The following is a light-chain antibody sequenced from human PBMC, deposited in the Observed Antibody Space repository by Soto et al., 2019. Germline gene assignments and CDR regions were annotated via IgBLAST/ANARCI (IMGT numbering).Light chain of an antibody. Sequence: QSALTQPASVSGSPGQSITVSCTGTSSDVGGYNFVSWFQQHPGKAPKLMIYEVTNRPSGVSNRFSGSKSGNTASLTISGLQPEDEADYYCCSYPSSTTLVFGTGTKLPVL. V-gene: IGLV2-14*01. J-gene: IGLJ1*01. CDR3: CSYPSSTTLV. CDR2: EVT. CDR1: SSDVGGYNF.